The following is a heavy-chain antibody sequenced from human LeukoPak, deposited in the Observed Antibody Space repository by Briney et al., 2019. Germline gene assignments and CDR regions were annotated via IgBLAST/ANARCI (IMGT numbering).Heavy chain of an antibody. J-gene: IGHJ4*02. D-gene: IGHD3-10*01. CDR3: ACDLVGSAITYSSGAWDY. V-gene: IGHV1-69*13. CDR2: IIPLFGSA. Sequence: ASVKVSCKAAGGTFSNYAISWVRQAPGQGLEWMGGIIPLFGSADYAQKFQGRVAFTAEESTSTACMELGSVRPEGRGVSCFACDLVGSAITYSSGAWDYWGQGTLVTVSS. CDR1: GGTFSNYA.